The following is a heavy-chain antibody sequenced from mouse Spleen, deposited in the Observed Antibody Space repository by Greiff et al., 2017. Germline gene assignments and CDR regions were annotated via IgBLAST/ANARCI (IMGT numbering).Heavy chain of an antibody. CDR1: GFTFTDYY. V-gene: IGHV7-3*01. J-gene: IGHJ4*01. D-gene: IGHD2-2*01. CDR2: IRNKANGYTT. CDR3: ARYLPYGYDVGAMDY. Sequence: EVKLMESGGGLVQPGGSLSLSCAASGFTFTDYYMSWVRQPPGKALEWLGFIRNKANGYTTEYSASVKGRFTISRDNSQSILYLQMNALRAEDSATYYCARYLPYGYDVGAMDYWGQGTSVTVSA.